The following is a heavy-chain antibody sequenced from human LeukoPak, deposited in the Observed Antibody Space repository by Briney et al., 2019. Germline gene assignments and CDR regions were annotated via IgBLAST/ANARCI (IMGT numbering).Heavy chain of an antibody. CDR3: ASGLELDY. Sequence: DPLETLSLTCTVSGVSISSGGYYWSWIRQHPGKGLEWIGNIYYSGSTYYNPSLKSRVIISVDTSKNQFSLKVSSVTAADTAVYYCASGLELDYWGQGTLVTVSS. CDR1: GVSISSGGYY. J-gene: IGHJ4*02. CDR2: IYYSGST. V-gene: IGHV4-31*03.